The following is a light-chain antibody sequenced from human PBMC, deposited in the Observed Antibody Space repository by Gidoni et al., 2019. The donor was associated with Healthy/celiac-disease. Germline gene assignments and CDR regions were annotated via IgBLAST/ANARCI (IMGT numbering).Light chain of an antibody. CDR3: QQSYSTPRT. V-gene: IGKV1-39*01. J-gene: IGKJ4*01. CDR1: QSISSH. Sequence: DIQMTQSPSSLSASVGDRVTITCRASQSISSHLNWYQQKPGKAPKLLIYAASSLQSGVPSRISGSGSGTDFTLTISSLQPEDFATYYCQQSYSTPRTFGGGTKVEIK. CDR2: AAS.